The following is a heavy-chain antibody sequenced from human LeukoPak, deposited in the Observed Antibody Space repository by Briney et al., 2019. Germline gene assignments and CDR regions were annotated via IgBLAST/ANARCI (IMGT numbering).Heavy chain of an antibody. CDR1: GFTFSSYG. J-gene: IGHJ4*02. CDR3: ARDRYGSGSXYPY. D-gene: IGHD3-10*01. CDR2: IWYDGSNK. Sequence: GRSLRLSCAASGFTFSSYGMHWVRQAPGKGLEWVAVIWYDGSNKYYADSVKGRFTISRDNSKNTLYLQMNSLRAEDTAVYYCARDRYGSGSXYPYWGQGTLVTVSS. V-gene: IGHV3-33*01.